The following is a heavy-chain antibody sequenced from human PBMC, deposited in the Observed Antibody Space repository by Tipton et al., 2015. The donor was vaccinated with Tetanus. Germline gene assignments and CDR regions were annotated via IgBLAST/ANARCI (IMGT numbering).Heavy chain of an antibody. D-gene: IGHD3-16*01. Sequence: WVRQAPGKGLEWIGYIYYSGDTFYNPSLKSRVNMSVDTSKNQFSLRLTSVTAADTAVYYCARDQGGGRVARLNWFGPWGQGTLVTVSS. V-gene: IGHV4-31*02. CDR2: IYYSGDT. CDR3: ARDQGGGRVARLNWFGP. J-gene: IGHJ5*02.